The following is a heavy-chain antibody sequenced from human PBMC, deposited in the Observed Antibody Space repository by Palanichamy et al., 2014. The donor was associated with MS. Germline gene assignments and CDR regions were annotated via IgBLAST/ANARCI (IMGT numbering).Heavy chain of an antibody. V-gene: IGHV4-59*11. CDR3: ARGVTPFDY. CDR1: GGSISSHY. Sequence: QVQLQESGPGLVKPSETLSLTCTVSGGSISSHYWSWIRQPPGKGLEWIGYIHYSGSTNYNPSLKSRVTISVDTSKNQFSLKLSSVTAADTAVYYCARGVTPFDYWGQGTLVTVSS. CDR2: IHYSGST. J-gene: IGHJ4*02. D-gene: IGHD4-23*01.